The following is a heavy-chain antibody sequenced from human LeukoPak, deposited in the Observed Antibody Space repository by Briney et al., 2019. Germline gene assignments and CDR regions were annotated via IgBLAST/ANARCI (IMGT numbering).Heavy chain of an antibody. CDR2: IRVYNGDT. CDR1: GYTFTSYG. Sequence: VASVKVSCKASGYTFTSYGISWVRQAPGQGLEWMGWIRVYNGDTNYAQKLQGRVTMTTDTSTSTAYMELRSLRSDDTAVYYCARAPNAGGNGAFDIWGQGTMVTVSS. J-gene: IGHJ3*02. CDR3: ARAPNAGGNGAFDI. V-gene: IGHV1-18*01. D-gene: IGHD4-23*01.